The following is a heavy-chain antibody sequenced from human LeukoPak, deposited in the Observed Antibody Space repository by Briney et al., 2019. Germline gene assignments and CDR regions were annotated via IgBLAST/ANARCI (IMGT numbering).Heavy chain of an antibody. CDR2: IKGDGRTT. Sequence: PGGSLRLSCAASGFTFNDFTIHWVRHVAGKGLEWVSRIKGDGRTTNYAGSVQGRFTISRDNAKNMVYLQMNSLRAEDTAVYYCARGLRDYWGQGTLVTVSS. CDR3: ARGLRDY. V-gene: IGHV3-74*01. CDR1: GFTFNDFT. J-gene: IGHJ4*02.